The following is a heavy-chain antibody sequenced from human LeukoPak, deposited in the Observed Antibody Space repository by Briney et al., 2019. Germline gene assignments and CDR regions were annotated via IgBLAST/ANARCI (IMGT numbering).Heavy chain of an antibody. CDR1: GGSISSSSYY. J-gene: IGHJ3*02. D-gene: IGHD3-3*01. CDR3: ARDAGFLGPNDAFDI. Sequence: SETLSLTCTVSGGSISSSSYYWGWIRQPPGKGLEWIGSIYYSGSTYYNPSLKSRVTMSVDTSKNQFSLKLSSVTAADTAVYYCARDAGFLGPNDAFDIWGQGTMVTVSS. V-gene: IGHV4-39*07. CDR2: IYYSGST.